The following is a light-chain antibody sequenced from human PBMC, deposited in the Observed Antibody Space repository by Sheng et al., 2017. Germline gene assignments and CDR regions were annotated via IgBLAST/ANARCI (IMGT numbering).Light chain of an antibody. Sequence: DIQMTQSPSSLSASVGDRVTITCQASQDISNYLRWYQQKPGKAPRLLIYDASNLETGVPSRFSGSGSGTDFSFTISSLQPEDIATYYCQQYDDLAFTFGPGTKVDIK. CDR3: QQYDDLAFT. J-gene: IGKJ3*01. CDR2: DAS. V-gene: IGKV1-33*01. CDR1: QDISNY.